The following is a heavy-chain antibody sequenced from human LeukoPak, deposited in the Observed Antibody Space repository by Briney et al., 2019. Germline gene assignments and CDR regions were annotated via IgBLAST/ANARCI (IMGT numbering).Heavy chain of an antibody. CDR1: GGSVSSGSYY. Sequence: SETLSLTCTVSGGSVSSGSYYWSWIRQPPGKGLEWIGYIHYSGSTNYNPSLKSRVTISVDTSKNQFSLKLSSVTAADTAVYYCARDWTETDAFDIWGQGTMVTVSS. D-gene: IGHD3/OR15-3a*01. V-gene: IGHV4-61*01. J-gene: IGHJ3*02. CDR2: IHYSGST. CDR3: ARDWTETDAFDI.